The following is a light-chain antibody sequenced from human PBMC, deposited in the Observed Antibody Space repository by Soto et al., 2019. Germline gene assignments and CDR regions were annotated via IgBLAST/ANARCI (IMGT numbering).Light chain of an antibody. Sequence: QSGLTQPAPVSGSPGQSINISCSGTSSDAGGYNYVSWYQQHPGKAPKLMIYDVSSRPSGVSNRFSGSKSGNTASLTISGLQAEDEADYYCSSYTSSSTPLFVFGTGTKVTVL. CDR1: SSDAGGYNY. V-gene: IGLV2-14*01. CDR2: DVS. CDR3: SSYTSSSTPLFV. J-gene: IGLJ1*01.